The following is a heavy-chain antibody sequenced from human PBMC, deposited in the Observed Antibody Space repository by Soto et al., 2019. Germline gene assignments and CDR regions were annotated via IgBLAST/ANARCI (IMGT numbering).Heavy chain of an antibody. D-gene: IGHD2-15*01. CDR2: ISSSSSYI. CDR3: ARYQRLAAAFDI. CDR1: GFTFSSYS. J-gene: IGHJ3*02. V-gene: IGHV3-21*01. Sequence: GGTLRLSCAASGFTFSSYSMNWVRPAPEKGLEWVSSISSSSSYIYYADSVKGRFTISRDNAKNSLYLQMNSLRAEDTAVYYCARYQRLAAAFDIWGQGTMVTVSS.